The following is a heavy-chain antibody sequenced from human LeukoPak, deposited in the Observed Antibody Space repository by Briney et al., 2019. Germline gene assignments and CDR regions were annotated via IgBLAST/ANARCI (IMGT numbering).Heavy chain of an antibody. V-gene: IGHV3-30-3*01. J-gene: IGHJ6*02. D-gene: IGHD6-19*01. CDR1: GFTFSSYA. CDR2: ISYDGSNK. Sequence: PGRSLRLSCAASGFTFSSYAMHWVRQAPGKGLEWVAVISYDGSNKYYADSVKGRFTISRDNSKNTLYLQMNSLRAEDTAVYYCARDPTDNSGWLVGYYYYGMDVSGQGTTVTVSS. CDR3: ARDPTDNSGWLVGYYYYGMDV.